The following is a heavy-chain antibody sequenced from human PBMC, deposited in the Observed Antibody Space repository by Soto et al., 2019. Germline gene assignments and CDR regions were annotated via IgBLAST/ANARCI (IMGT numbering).Heavy chain of an antibody. CDR1: SGSISSSNW. J-gene: IGHJ6*03. CDR3: ARGPIPQQWLVSDYYYYMDV. Sequence: SETLSLTCAVSSGSISSSNWWSWVRQPPGKGLEWIGEIYHSGSTNYNPSLKSRVTISVDKSKNQFSLKLSSVTAADTAVYYCARGPIPQQWLVSDYYYYMDVWGKGTTVTV. V-gene: IGHV4-4*02. D-gene: IGHD6-19*01. CDR2: IYHSGST.